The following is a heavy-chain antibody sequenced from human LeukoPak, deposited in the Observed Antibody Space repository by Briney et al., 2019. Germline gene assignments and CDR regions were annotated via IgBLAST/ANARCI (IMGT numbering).Heavy chain of an antibody. J-gene: IGHJ4*02. Sequence: ASVKVSCKASGYTFTGYYMHWVRQAPGQGLEWMGWINPNSGGTNYAQKFQGRVTMTRDTSISTAYMELSRLRSDDTAVYYCARSSAIGTRLRFLEWFLSYWGQGTLVTVSS. CDR3: ARSSAIGTRLRFLEWFLSY. D-gene: IGHD3-3*01. CDR1: GYTFTGYY. V-gene: IGHV1-2*02. CDR2: INPNSGGT.